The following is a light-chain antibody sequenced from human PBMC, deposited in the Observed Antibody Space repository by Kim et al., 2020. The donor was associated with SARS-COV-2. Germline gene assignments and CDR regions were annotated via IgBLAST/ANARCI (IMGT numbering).Light chain of an antibody. V-gene: IGLV2-14*03. Sequence: GQWIRSSCTGTSRDVGGYNYVSWYQQHPGKAPKLMIYDVSNRPSGVSNRFSGSKSGNTASLTISGLQAEDEADYYCSSYTSSSTLVFGGGTQLTVL. CDR1: SRDVGGYNY. CDR2: DVS. J-gene: IGLJ2*01. CDR3: SSYTSSSTLV.